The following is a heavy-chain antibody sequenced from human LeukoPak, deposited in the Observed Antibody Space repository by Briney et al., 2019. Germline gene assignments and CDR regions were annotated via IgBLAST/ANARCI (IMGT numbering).Heavy chain of an antibody. CDR3: ARQPTVKRGAVASNFDY. D-gene: IGHD6-19*01. CDR2: IYTSGST. Sequence: PSETLSLTCTVSGGSISSYYWSWIRQPAGKGLEWIGRIYTSGSTNYNPSLKSRVTMSVDTSKNQFSLKLSSVTAADTAVYYCARQPTVKRGAVASNFDYWGQGTLVTVSS. V-gene: IGHV4-4*07. CDR1: GGSISSYY. J-gene: IGHJ4*02.